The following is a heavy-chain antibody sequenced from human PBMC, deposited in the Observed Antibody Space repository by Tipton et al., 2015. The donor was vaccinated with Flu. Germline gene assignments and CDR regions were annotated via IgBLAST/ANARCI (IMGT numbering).Heavy chain of an antibody. CDR1: GDSIRSSNYY. V-gene: IGHV4-39*07. Sequence: LRLSCGVSGDSIRSSNYYWGWIRQPPGKGLEWIGYTFHSGNTYLNPSLKSRVTISIDTSKNQFSLKLSSVTAADTAVYYCARDPSLGMPDYFDYWGQGTPVTVSS. CDR2: TFHSGNT. J-gene: IGHJ4*02. CDR3: ARDPSLGMPDYFDY. D-gene: IGHD2-2*01.